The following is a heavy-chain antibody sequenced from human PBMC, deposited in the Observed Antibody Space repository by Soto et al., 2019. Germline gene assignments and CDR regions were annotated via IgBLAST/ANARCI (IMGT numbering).Heavy chain of an antibody. Sequence: QVQLQESGPGLVKPSQTLSLTCTVSGGSISSGGYYWSWIRQHPGKGLEWIGYIYYSGSTYYNPSLKSRVTFSVDTSKNQFSVKLSSWLAGDRAVYYCGRGALGGVGGDYESPAFFDYWGQGTLVTVSS. V-gene: IGHV4-31*03. D-gene: IGHD4-17*01. J-gene: IGHJ4*02. CDR1: GGSISSGGYY. CDR3: GRGALGGVGGDYESPAFFDY. CDR2: IYYSGST.